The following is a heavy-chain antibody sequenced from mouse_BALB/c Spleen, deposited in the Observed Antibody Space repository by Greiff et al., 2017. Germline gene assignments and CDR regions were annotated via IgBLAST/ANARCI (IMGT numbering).Heavy chain of an antibody. V-gene: IGHV1-69*02. CDR1: GYTFTSYW. J-gene: IGHJ3*01. CDR3: ARRGIDYFQAWFAY. Sequence: VQLQQPGAELVKPGASVKLSCKASGYTFTSYWMHWVKQRPGQGLEWIGEIDPSDSYTNYNQKFKGKATLTVDKSSSTAYMQLSSLTSEDSAVYYCARRGIDYFQAWFAYWGQGTLVTVSA. CDR2: IDPSDSYT. D-gene: IGHD2-4*01.